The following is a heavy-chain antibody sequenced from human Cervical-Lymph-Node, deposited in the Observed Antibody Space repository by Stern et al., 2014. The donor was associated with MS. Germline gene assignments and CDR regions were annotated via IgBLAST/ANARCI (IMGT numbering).Heavy chain of an antibody. CDR3: ARGSTVVTDYFDY. CDR2: IIPLFGTA. D-gene: IGHD4-23*01. CDR1: GGTFSSYA. J-gene: IGHJ4*02. V-gene: IGHV1-69*01. Sequence: QVQLVESWAEVKKPGSSVKVSCKASGGTFSSYAINWVRQAPGQGLEWMGGIIPLFGTANYAQKFQGRVTITADESTSTAYMELSSLRSEDTAVYYCARGSTVVTDYFDYWGQGTLVTVSS.